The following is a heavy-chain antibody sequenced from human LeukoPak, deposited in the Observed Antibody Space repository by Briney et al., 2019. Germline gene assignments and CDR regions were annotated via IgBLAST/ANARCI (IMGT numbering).Heavy chain of an antibody. J-gene: IGHJ4*02. V-gene: IGHV4-39*01. CDR2: IYYSGST. Sequence: GSLRLSCAASRFTFSSYEMSWLRQPPGKGLEWIGSIYYSGSTYYNPSLKSRVTISVDTSKNQFSLKLSSVTAADTAVYYCARHWPGYCSSTSCSRNFDYWGQGTLVTVSS. CDR1: RFTFSSYE. CDR3: ARHWPGYCSSTSCSRNFDY. D-gene: IGHD2-2*01.